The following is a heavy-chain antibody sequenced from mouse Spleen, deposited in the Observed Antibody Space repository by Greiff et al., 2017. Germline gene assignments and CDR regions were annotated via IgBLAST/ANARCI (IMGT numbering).Heavy chain of an antibody. J-gene: IGHJ2*01. Sequence: VMLVASGAELVRPGSSVKISCKASGYAFSSYWMNWVKQRPGQGLEWIGQIYPGDGDTNYNGKFKGKATLTADKSSSTAYMQLSSLTSEDSAVYFCARGGNLDYWGQGTTLTVSS. CDR3: ARGGNLDY. CDR2: IYPGDGDT. D-gene: IGHD1-1*02. V-gene: IGHV1-80*01. CDR1: GYAFSSYW.